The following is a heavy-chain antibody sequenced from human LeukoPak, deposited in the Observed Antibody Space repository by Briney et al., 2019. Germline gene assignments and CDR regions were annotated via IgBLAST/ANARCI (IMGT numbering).Heavy chain of an antibody. J-gene: IGHJ5*02. CDR1: GYTFTDYY. V-gene: IGHV1-2*02. Sequence: ASVTVSFKASGYTFTDYYMHWVRQAPGQGVEWMGWINPNSGGKGNAQKFQGRVTMTRDTSISTAYMELSRLRSDDTAVYYCARGGSNWFDPWGQGALVTVSS. CDR3: ARGGSNWFDP. CDR2: INPNSGGK. D-gene: IGHD5-12*01.